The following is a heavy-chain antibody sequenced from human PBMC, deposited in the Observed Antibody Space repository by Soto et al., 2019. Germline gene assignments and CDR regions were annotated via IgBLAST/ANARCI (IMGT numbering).Heavy chain of an antibody. V-gene: IGHV4-59*01. D-gene: IGHD2-15*01. CDR3: ARGGVVVAHNNWFDP. Sequence: PSETLSLTCTVSGGSISSYYWSWIRQPPGKGLEWIGYIYYSGSTNYNPSLKSRVTISVDTSKNQFSLKLSSVTAADTAVYYCARGGVVVAHNNWFDPWGQGTLVTVSS. CDR1: GGSISSYY. J-gene: IGHJ5*02. CDR2: IYYSGST.